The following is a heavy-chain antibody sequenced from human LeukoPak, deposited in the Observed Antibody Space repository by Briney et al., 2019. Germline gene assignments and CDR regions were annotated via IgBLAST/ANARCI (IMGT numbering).Heavy chain of an antibody. V-gene: IGHV3-30*18. CDR2: ISFDAEGD. CDR1: GFTFSSYW. D-gene: IGHD3-16*01. J-gene: IGHJ6*03. Sequence: GGSLRLSCAASGFTFSSYWMSWVRQLPGKGLEWVAAISFDAEGDYHVDSVKGRFTISRDNSKNTLYLQMNSLRVEDTAVYYCAKDGGNWYDSEGNYLMRSYMDVWGKGTTVTVSS. CDR3: AKDGGNWYDSEGNYLMRSYMDV.